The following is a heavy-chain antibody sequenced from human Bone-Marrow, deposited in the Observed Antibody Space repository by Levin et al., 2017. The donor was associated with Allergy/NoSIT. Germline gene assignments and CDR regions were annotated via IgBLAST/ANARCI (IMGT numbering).Heavy chain of an antibody. Sequence: PSETLSLTCSVSGAAFYSGGYSWSWIRQPPGKGLEWIGYIFRRGGTYYNSSLKGRVTISLDRSKNQFSLHLSSVTAADTAVYYCASSMVRGDTNWFDVWGRGTLVTVSS. CDR1: GAAFYSGGYS. J-gene: IGHJ5*02. D-gene: IGHD3-10*01. CDR3: ASSMVRGDTNWFDV. CDR2: IFRRGGT. V-gene: IGHV4-30-2*01.